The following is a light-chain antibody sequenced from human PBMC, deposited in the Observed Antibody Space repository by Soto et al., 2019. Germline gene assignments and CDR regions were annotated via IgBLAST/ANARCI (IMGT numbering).Light chain of an antibody. CDR3: QHRSSWPGA. CDR2: GAS. CDR1: QSVSSNN. Sequence: EIVLTQSPGTLSLSPGERATLSCRASQSVSSNNLAWYQQRPGQAPRVVIYGASTRATGIPERFSGSGSGTDFTLTISRLEPEDFAVYYCQHRSSWPGAFGPGTKVDIK. V-gene: IGKV3D-20*02. J-gene: IGKJ3*01.